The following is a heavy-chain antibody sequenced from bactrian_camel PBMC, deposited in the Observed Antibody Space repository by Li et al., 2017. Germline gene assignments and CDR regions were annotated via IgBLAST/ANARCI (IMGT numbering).Heavy chain of an antibody. V-gene: IGHV3S63*01. CDR2: IYTGDGLQGSP. CDR3: AADSGLLYGQGIPAWSEFNY. CDR1: RDRYKC. J-gene: IGHJ4*01. D-gene: IGHD3*01. Sequence: QVQLVESGGGSVQAGGSLRLSCVFRDRYKCMGWFRQAPGKEREGVASIYTGDGLQGSPEYADSVKGRFTISRHKAKNAVYLQMDSLKPEDTAIYYCAADSGLLYGQGIPAWSEFNYWGQGTQVTVS.